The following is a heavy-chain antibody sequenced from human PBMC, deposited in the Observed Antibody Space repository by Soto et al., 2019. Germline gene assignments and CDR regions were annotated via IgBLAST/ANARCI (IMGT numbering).Heavy chain of an antibody. Sequence: ASVNGSCKTSGYAYTSYYSRWGRQAPGQGLEWMGIINPSGGSTSYAQKFQGRVTMTRDTSTSTVYMELSSLRSEDTAVYYCARVYCSGGGCYSWAFDIWGQGTMVTVSS. J-gene: IGHJ3*02. CDR2: INPSGGST. CDR3: ARVYCSGGGCYSWAFDI. V-gene: IGHV1-46*03. D-gene: IGHD2-15*01. CDR1: GYAYTSYY.